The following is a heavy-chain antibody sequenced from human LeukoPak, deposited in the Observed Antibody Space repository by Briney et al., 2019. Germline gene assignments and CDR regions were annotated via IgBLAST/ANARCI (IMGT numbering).Heavy chain of an antibody. J-gene: IGHJ4*02. CDR1: GGSFSGYY. D-gene: IGHD2-21*02. Sequence: PSETLSLTCAVYGGSFSGYYWSWIRQPPGEGLEWIGEINHSGSTNYNPSLKSRVTISVDTSKNQFSLKLSSVTAADTAVYYCARFYCGGDCYPLNWGQGTLVTVSS. V-gene: IGHV4-34*01. CDR2: INHSGST. CDR3: ARFYCGGDCYPLN.